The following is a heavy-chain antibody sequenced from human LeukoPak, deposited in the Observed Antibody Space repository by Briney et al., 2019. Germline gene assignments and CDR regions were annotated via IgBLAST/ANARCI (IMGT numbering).Heavy chain of an antibody. CDR1: GFTFSSYS. Sequence: GGSLRLSCAASGFTFSSYSMNWVRQAPGEGLEWVSSISSSSSYIYYADSVKGRFTISRDNAKNSLYLQMNSLRAEDTAVYYCARGEGVVVVTAIRDFDYWGQGTLVTVSS. CDR2: ISSSSSYI. J-gene: IGHJ4*02. CDR3: ARGEGVVVVTAIRDFDY. V-gene: IGHV3-21*01. D-gene: IGHD2-21*02.